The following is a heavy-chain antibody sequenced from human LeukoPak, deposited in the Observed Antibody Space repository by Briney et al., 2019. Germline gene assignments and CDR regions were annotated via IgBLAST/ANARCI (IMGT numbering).Heavy chain of an antibody. CDR1: GGSISSSNW. J-gene: IGHJ3*02. CDR3: ARATTDYYGSGESFDI. V-gene: IGHV4-4*02. D-gene: IGHD3-10*01. CDR2: IYHSGST. Sequence: SETLSLTCAVSGGSISSSNWWSWVRQPPGKGLEWIGEIYHSGSTNYNPSLKSRVTISVDKSKNQFSLKLSSVTAADTAVYYCARATTDYYGSGESFDIWGQGTMVTVSS.